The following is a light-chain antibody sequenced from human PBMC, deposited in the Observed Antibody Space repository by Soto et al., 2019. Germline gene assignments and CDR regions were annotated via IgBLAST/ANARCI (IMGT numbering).Light chain of an antibody. CDR1: QSVSNNY. V-gene: IGKV3-20*01. CDR2: GAS. J-gene: IGKJ1*01. CDR3: QQYNSYWT. Sequence: EIVLTQSPGILSLSPGERATLSCRASQSVSNNYLAWYQQKPGQAPRLLIYGASNRATGIPDRFSGSGSGTEFTLTISSLQPDDFATYYCQQYNSYWTFGQGTKVDIK.